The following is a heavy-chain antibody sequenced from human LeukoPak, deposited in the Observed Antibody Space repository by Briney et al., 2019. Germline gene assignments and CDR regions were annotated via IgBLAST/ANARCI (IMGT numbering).Heavy chain of an antibody. V-gene: IGHV3-33*01. CDR2: IWYDGSNK. CDR1: GFTFSSYG. Sequence: GGSLRLSCAASGFTFSSYGMHWVRQAPGKGLEWVAVIWYDGSNKYYADSVKGRFTISRDNSKNTLYLQMKSLRAEDTAVYYCAVMGGELLVLDYWGQGTLVTVSS. J-gene: IGHJ4*02. CDR3: AVMGGELLVLDY. D-gene: IGHD6-6*01.